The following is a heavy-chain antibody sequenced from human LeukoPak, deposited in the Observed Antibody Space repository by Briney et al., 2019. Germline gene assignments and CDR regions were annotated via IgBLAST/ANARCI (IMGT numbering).Heavy chain of an antibody. V-gene: IGHV4-34*01. CDR3: VHKYGDYVYYGMDV. J-gene: IGHJ6*02. D-gene: IGHD4-17*01. CDR2: INHSGST. Sequence: SETLSLTCAVYGGSFSGYYWSWIRQPPGKGLEWIGEINHSGSTNYNPSLKGRVTISVDTSKNQFSLKLSSVTAADTAVYYCVHKYGDYVYYGMDVWGQGTTVTVSS. CDR1: GGSFSGYY.